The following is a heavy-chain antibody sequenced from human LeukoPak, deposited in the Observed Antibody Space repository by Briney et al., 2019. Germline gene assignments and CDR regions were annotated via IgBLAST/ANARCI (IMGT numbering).Heavy chain of an antibody. CDR1: GFTFSSYC. V-gene: IGHV3-23*01. CDR2: ISGSVGST. Sequence: PGGSLRLSCAASGFTFSSYCISCVRQPPGKWREWVSAISGSVGSTYYADSGKGPFIISRDNSKNTLYLQMNSMRAEDTAVYYCAKESSDPPFWYYYYGMDVWGKGTTVTVSS. J-gene: IGHJ6*04. D-gene: IGHD3-3*01. CDR3: AKESSDPPFWYYYYGMDV.